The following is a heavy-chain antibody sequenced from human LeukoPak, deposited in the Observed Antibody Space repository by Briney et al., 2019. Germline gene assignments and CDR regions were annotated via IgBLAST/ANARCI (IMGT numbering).Heavy chain of an antibody. CDR1: GFTFSSYG. V-gene: IGHV3-30*02. CDR2: IRYDGSNK. Sequence: GGSLRLSCAASGFTFSSYGMHWVRQAPGKGLEWVAFIRYDGSNKYYADSVKGRFTISRDNAKNSLYLQMNSLRAEDTAVYYCARDLMGIAYRGAFYYWGQGTLDTVSS. J-gene: IGHJ4*02. CDR3: ARDLMGIAYRGAFYY. D-gene: IGHD6-13*01.